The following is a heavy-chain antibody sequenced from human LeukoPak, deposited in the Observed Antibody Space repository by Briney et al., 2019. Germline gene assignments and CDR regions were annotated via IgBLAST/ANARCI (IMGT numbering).Heavy chain of an antibody. CDR2: ISYNGDNQ. CDR3: VKVYPTLTTSSVLGS. V-gene: IGHV3-30*18. J-gene: IGHJ4*01. D-gene: IGHD4-17*01. CDR1: AFIFSNYA. Sequence: GGSLRLSCAASAFIFSNYAIHWVRQAPGKGLEWVTAISYNGDNQHYADPVKGRFTISRDNSKNTVYLQIDALRTEDSAVYYCVKVYPTLTTSSVLGSWGQGTLVTVSA.